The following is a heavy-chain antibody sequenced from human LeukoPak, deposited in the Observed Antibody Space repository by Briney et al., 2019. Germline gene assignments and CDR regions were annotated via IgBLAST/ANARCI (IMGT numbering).Heavy chain of an antibody. CDR3: ARGRSGWPYYYYMDV. CDR2: MNPNTGNT. D-gene: IGHD6-25*01. V-gene: IGHV1-8*01. J-gene: IGHJ6*03. CDR1: GYSFTSYD. Sequence: GASVKVSCKASGYSFTSYDINWVRQATGQGHEWMGWMNPNTGNTGYAQKFQGRVTMTRNTSISTAYMELSSLRSEGTAVYYCARGRSGWPYYYYMDVRGKGTTVTVSS.